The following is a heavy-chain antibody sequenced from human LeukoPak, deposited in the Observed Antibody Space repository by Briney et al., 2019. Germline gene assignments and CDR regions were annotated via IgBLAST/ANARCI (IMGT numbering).Heavy chain of an antibody. Sequence: PSETLSLTCTVSGGSISSSSYYWGWIRQPPGKGLEWIGSIYYSGSTYYNPSLKSRVTISVDTSKNQFSLKLSSVTAADTAVYYCARQSSITMIVVVMPVEFDCWGQGTLVTVSS. V-gene: IGHV4-39*01. CDR2: IYYSGST. CDR1: GGSISSSSYY. J-gene: IGHJ4*02. CDR3: ARQSSITMIVVVMPVEFDC. D-gene: IGHD3-22*01.